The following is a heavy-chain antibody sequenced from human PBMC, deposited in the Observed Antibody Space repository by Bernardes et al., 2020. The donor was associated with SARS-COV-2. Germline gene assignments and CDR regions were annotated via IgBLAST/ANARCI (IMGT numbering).Heavy chain of an antibody. Sequence: SLRLSCAASGFTFSGSAMHWVRQASGKGLEWVGRIRSKANSYATAYAASVKGRFTISRDDSKNTAYLQMNSLKTEDTAVYYCTRSIMITFGGVIVSYYYGMDVWGQGTTVTVSS. CDR3: TRSIMITFGGVIVSYYYGMDV. CDR2: IRSKANSYAT. CDR1: GFTFSGSA. J-gene: IGHJ6*02. D-gene: IGHD3-16*02. V-gene: IGHV3-73*01.